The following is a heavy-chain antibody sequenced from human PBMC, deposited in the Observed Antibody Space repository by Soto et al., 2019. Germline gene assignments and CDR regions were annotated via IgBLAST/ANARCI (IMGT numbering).Heavy chain of an antibody. CDR1: GYTFTSYD. CDR3: ARGVARRTMIVVKYYFDY. J-gene: IGHJ4*02. Sequence: QVQLVQSGAEVKKPGASVKVSCKASGYTFTSYDINWVRQATGQGLEWMGWMNPNSGNTGYAQKFQGRVTMTRNTSISTAYMELSSLRSEDTAVYYCARGVARRTMIVVKYYFDYWGQGTLVTVSS. V-gene: IGHV1-8*01. CDR2: MNPNSGNT. D-gene: IGHD3-22*01.